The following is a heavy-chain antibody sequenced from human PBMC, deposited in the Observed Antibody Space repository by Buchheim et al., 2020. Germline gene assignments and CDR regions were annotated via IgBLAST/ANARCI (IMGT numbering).Heavy chain of an antibody. CDR1: GFIFSNYG. J-gene: IGHJ4*02. D-gene: IGHD4-23*01. V-gene: IGHV3-30*18. CDR3: VKDRYGGNTYFDS. CDR2: VSFDGNDK. Sequence: VQLLESGGGLVQPGESLRLSCAASGFIFSNYGMHWVRQSPGKGLEWVAVVSFDGNDKYYADSVKGRLAISRDNSKNTLYLQMNSLRPEDTALYSCVKDRYGGNTYFDSWGQGTL.